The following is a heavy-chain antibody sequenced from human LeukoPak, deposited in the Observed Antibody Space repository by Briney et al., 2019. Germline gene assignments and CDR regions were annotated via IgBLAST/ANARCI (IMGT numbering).Heavy chain of an antibody. CDR1: GFTFSSYA. Sequence: GGSLILSCAASGFTFSSYAMSWVRQAPGEGLEWVSVIYSGGSTYYADSVKGRFTISRDNSKNTLYLQMNSLRAEDTAVYYCAVYDFWSGSYFDYWGQGTLVTVSS. D-gene: IGHD3-3*01. CDR3: AVYDFWSGSYFDY. CDR2: IYSGGST. J-gene: IGHJ4*02. V-gene: IGHV3-53*01.